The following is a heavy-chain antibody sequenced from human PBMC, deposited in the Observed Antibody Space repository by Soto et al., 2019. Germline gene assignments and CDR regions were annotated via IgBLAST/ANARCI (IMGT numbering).Heavy chain of an antibody. V-gene: IGHV1-69*02. CDR1: GGTFSSYT. CDR3: VRGFRVATITGRSEYFQH. J-gene: IGHJ1*01. CDR2: IIPILGIA. Sequence: GASVKVSCKASGGTFSSYTISWVRQAPGQRLEWMGRIIPILGIANYAQKFQGRATITADKSTSTAYMELSSLRSEDTAVYYCVRGFRVATITGRSEYFQHWGQGTLVTVSS. D-gene: IGHD5-12*01.